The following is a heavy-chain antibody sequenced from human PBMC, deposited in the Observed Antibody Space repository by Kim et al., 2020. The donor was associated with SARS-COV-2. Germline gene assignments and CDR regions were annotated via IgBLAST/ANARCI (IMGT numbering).Heavy chain of an antibody. Sequence: GGSLRLSCAASGFTFSSYSMNWVRQAPGKGLEWVSSISSSSSYIYYADSVKGRFTISRDNAKNSLYLQMNSLRAEDTAVYYCARDFGWFGELFPDYYYYGMDVWGQGATVTVSS. J-gene: IGHJ6*02. V-gene: IGHV3-21*01. D-gene: IGHD3-10*01. CDR3: ARDFGWFGELFPDYYYYGMDV. CDR2: ISSSSSYI. CDR1: GFTFSSYS.